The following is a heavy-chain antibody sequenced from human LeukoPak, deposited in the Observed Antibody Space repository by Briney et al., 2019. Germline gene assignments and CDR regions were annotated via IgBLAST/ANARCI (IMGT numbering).Heavy chain of an antibody. J-gene: IGHJ4*02. CDR1: GFTFSSYA. Sequence: GGSLRLSCAASGFTFSSYAMSWVRQAPGKGLEWVSAISGSGGNTYSADSVKGRFTISRDNSKNTLYLQMNSLRAEDTAVYYCASWGLVPVHYWGQGTLVTVSS. CDR2: ISGSGGNT. CDR3: ASWGLVPVHY. D-gene: IGHD6-19*01. V-gene: IGHV3-23*01.